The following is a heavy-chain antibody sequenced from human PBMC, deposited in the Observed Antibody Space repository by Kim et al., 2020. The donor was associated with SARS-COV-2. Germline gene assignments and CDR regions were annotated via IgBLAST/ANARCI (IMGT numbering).Heavy chain of an antibody. CDR2: ISGSGGST. Sequence: GGSLRLSCAASGFTFSSYAMSWVRQAPGKGLEWVSAISGSGGSTYYADSVKGRFTISRDNSKNTLYLQMNSLRAEDTAVYYCAKIRFHEPRRGWFDPWGQGTLVTVSS. CDR1: GFTFSSYA. CDR3: AKIRFHEPRRGWFDP. D-gene: IGHD3-10*01. V-gene: IGHV3-23*01. J-gene: IGHJ5*02.